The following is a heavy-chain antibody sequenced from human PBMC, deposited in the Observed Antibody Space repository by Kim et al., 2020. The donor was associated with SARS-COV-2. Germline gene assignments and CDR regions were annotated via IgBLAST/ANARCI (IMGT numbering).Heavy chain of an antibody. V-gene: IGHV4-39*02. Sequence: YNPTLKSRVTIAVDTSKYQFSLKLSSVAAADTALFYCARETRGSSAIDYWGQGTLVTVSS. J-gene: IGHJ4*02. CDR3: ARETRGSSAIDY. D-gene: IGHD1-26*01.